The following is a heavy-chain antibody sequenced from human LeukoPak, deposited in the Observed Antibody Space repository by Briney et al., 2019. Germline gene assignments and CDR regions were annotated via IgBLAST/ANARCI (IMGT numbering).Heavy chain of an antibody. CDR1: GYTFTSYG. V-gene: IGHV1-18*01. Sequence: ASVKVSCKASGYTFTSYGISWVRQAPGQGLEWMGWISAYNGNTNYAQKLQGRVTMTTDTSTSTAYMELRSLRSDDTAVYYCARGQDSSGYYYATYYFGYWGQGTLVTVSS. D-gene: IGHD3-22*01. J-gene: IGHJ4*02. CDR3: ARGQDSSGYYYATYYFGY. CDR2: ISAYNGNT.